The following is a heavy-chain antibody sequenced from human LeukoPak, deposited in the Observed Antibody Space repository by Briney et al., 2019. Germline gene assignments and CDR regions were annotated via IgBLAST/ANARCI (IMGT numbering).Heavy chain of an antibody. V-gene: IGHV1-2*02. CDR3: ARLTGTTDY. Sequence: ASVKVSCKASGYSFSGYYMQWVRQAPGQGLEWMGWINPNTGDTNYAQKFRGRVTMTRDTSISTVYMELSRLTSDDTAVYYCARLTGTTDYWGQGTLVTVSS. D-gene: IGHD1-20*01. J-gene: IGHJ4*02. CDR2: INPNTGDT. CDR1: GYSFSGYY.